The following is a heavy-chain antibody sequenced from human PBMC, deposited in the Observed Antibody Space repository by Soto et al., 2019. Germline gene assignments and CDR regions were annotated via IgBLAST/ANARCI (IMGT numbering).Heavy chain of an antibody. CDR2: IHYTGTT. CDR3: AKVGRIAAAGTWFDP. D-gene: IGHD6-13*01. V-gene: IGHV4-59*01. J-gene: IGHJ5*02. CDR1: AGSISEWF. Sequence: PSETLSLTCTVSAGSISEWFWSWIRQSPGRELELIGYIHYTGTTYYNPSLESRITISIDTSKNQFSLKMSSVSDADTAAYYCAKVGRIAAAGTWFDPWGQGTPVTVSS.